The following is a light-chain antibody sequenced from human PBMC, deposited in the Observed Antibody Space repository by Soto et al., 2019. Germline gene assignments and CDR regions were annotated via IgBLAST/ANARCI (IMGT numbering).Light chain of an antibody. Sequence: EIVMTQSPATLSVSPGEGATLSCRASRGIGTALAWYQQKPGQTPRLLIYDASTRATGVPARFSGSGSGTEFILTINSLQSEDFAVYYCQQYDKWPRWTFGQGTKVEIK. V-gene: IGKV3-15*01. CDR2: DAS. CDR1: RGIGTA. CDR3: QQYDKWPRWT. J-gene: IGKJ1*01.